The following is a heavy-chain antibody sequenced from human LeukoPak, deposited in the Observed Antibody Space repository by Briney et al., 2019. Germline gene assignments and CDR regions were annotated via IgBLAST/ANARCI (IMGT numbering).Heavy chain of an antibody. CDR3: ARTDEYSSSFGAYYFAY. CDR2: IKQDGSEK. J-gene: IGHJ4*02. V-gene: IGHV3-7*01. D-gene: IGHD6-6*01. CDR1: GFTFSSYW. Sequence: GGSLRLSCAASGFTFSSYWMSWVRQAPGKGLEWVANIKQDGSEKYYVDSVKGRFTISRDNAKNSLYLQMNSLRAEDTAVYYCARTDEYSSSFGAYYFAYWGQGTLVTVSS.